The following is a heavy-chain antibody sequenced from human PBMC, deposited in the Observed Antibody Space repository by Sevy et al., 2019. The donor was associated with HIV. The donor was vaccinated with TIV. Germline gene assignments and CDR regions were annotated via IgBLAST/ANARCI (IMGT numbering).Heavy chain of an antibody. CDR2: IWYDGSNK. V-gene: IGHV3-33*01. CDR1: GFSLSGYG. D-gene: IGHD6-19*01. J-gene: IGHJ4*02. Sequence: GGSLRLSCAASGFSLSGYGMHWVRQAPGKGLEWVAVIWYDGSNKAYAASVKGRFTNSRDNSKNTLHLQMNSLRAEDTVVYYCARESIAGASIGYYFNYWGQGTLVTVSS. CDR3: ARESIAGASIGYYFNY.